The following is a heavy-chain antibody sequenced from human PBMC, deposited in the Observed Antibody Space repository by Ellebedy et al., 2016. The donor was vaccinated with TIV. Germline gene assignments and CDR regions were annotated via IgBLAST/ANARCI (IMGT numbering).Heavy chain of an antibody. D-gene: IGHD2-2*01. CDR1: GYTFSGYY. CDR2: INPNSGDT. CDR3: ARDAGHCSTTGCQIAATAASGFIDY. Sequence: ASVKVSCKASGYTFSGYYIHWVRQAPGQGLEWMGWINPNSGDTNYAQKFQGRVTMTRDTSITTAYMDLSRLRNDDTALYYCARDAGHCSTTGCQIAATAASGFIDYWGQGTLLIVSS. J-gene: IGHJ4*02. V-gene: IGHV1-2*02.